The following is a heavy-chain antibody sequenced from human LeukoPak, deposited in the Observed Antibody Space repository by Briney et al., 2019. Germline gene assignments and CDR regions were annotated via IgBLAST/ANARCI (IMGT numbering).Heavy chain of an antibody. CDR1: GFTFSSYS. D-gene: IGHD6-13*01. CDR2: ISTSSSYI. CDR3: AREVVAAAGTVDY. J-gene: IGHJ4*02. V-gene: IGHV3-21*04. Sequence: GGSLRLSCAASGFTFSSYSMNWVRQAPGKGLEWVSSISTSSSYIYYADSVKGRFTIDRDNARKSVFLQMNSLRAEDTAVYYCAREVVAAAGTVDYWGQGTLVTVSS.